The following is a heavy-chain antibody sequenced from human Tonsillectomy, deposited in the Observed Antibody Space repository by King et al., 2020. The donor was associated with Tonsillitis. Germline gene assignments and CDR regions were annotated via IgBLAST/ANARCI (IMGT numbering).Heavy chain of an antibody. CDR2: ISTIGTTA. J-gene: IGHJ4*02. CDR3: ATYEYSRSSFSY. CDR1: GFTFTDYY. V-gene: IGHV3-11*01. Sequence: VQLVESGGGLVKPGGSLRLSCAVSGFTFTDYYMTWIRQAPGKGLEWLSHISTIGTTAYYADSVKGRFTISRDNTKNSLFLQMNSLRAEDTAVYYCATYEYSRSSFSYWGQGTLVTVSS. D-gene: IGHD6-6*01.